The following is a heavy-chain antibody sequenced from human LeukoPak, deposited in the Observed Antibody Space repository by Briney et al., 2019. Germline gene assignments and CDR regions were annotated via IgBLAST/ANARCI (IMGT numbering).Heavy chain of an antibody. CDR2: TYYRSKWYN. CDR1: GDSVSSNSAA. V-gene: IGHV6-1*01. D-gene: IGHD1-26*01. Sequence: SQTLSLTCAISGDSVSSNSAAWNWIRQSPSRGLEWLGRTYYRSKWYNGYAVSVKSRITINPDTSKNQFSLQLNSVTPEDTAVYYCARDRFPEWELLWSPRIDAFDIWGQGTMVTVSS. J-gene: IGHJ3*02. CDR3: ARDRFPEWELLWSPRIDAFDI.